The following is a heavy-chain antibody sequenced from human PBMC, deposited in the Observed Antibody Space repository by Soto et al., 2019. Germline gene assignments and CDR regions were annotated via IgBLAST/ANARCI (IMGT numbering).Heavy chain of an antibody. V-gene: IGHV4-59*01. CDR2: IYYSGST. J-gene: IGHJ5*02. CDR1: GGSISSYY. Sequence: SETLSLTCTVSGGSISSYYWSWIRQPPGKGLEWIGYIYYSGSTNYNPSLKSRVTISVDTSKNQFSLKLSSVTAADTAVYYCARDVWFGELFLGWFDPWGQGTLVTVSS. CDR3: ARDVWFGELFLGWFDP. D-gene: IGHD3-10*01.